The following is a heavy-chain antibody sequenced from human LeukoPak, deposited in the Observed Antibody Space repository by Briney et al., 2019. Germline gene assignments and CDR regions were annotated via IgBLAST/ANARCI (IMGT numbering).Heavy chain of an antibody. CDR3: ARAIPLYDSSGYYFDY. CDR2: IKQDGSEK. Sequence: PGGSLRLSCAASGFTFSSYWMSWVRQAPGKGLEWVANIKQDGSEKYYVDSVKGRFTISRDNAENSLYLQMNSLRAEDTAVYYCARAIPLYDSSGYYFDYWGQGTLVTVSS. V-gene: IGHV3-7*01. J-gene: IGHJ4*02. D-gene: IGHD3-22*01. CDR1: GFTFSSYW.